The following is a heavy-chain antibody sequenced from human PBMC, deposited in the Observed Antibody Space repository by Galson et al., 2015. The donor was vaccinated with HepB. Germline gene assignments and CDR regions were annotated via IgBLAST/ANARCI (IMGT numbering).Heavy chain of an antibody. Sequence: SLRLSCAASGFTFSSYAMSWVRQAPGKGLEWVSAIGGSDGSTYYADSVKGRFTISRDNSKNTLYLQMNSLRAEDTAVYYCAKTKRGGLGEWGGYYYYYGMDVWGQGTTVTVSS. CDR3: AKTKRGGLGEWGGYYYYYGMDV. CDR1: GFTFSSYA. J-gene: IGHJ6*02. CDR2: IGGSDGST. V-gene: IGHV3-23*01. D-gene: IGHD3-10*01.